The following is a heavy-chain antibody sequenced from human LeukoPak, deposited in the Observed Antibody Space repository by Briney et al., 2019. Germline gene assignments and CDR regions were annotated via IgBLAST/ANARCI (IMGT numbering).Heavy chain of an antibody. Sequence: PGRSLRLSCAASGFTFSSYAMHWVRQAPGKGLEWVSTISGSGGGTYYADSVKGRFTISRDDSKNTLYLQMNSLRAEDTAVYYCAKDLGRYRNNYFDYWGQGTLVTVSS. CDR2: ISGSGGGT. CDR3: AKDLGRYRNNYFDY. J-gene: IGHJ4*02. V-gene: IGHV3-23*01. CDR1: GFTFSSYA. D-gene: IGHD1-26*01.